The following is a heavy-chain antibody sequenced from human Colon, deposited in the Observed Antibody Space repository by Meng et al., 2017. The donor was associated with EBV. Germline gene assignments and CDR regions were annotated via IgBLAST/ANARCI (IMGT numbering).Heavy chain of an antibody. CDR2: IYYSGST. CDR3: ARSAMISAWFDP. CDR1: ARSISSRRYD. D-gene: IGHD3-22*01. J-gene: IGHJ5*02. V-gene: IGHV4-30-4*01. Sequence: HPLTLAPGLAVPAPSLSVHCAVSARSISSRRYDWRWTRQPPGKGLEWIGYIYYSGSTYYIPSLKSRVTISVDTAKNQFSLKLSSVTAADTAVYYCARSAMISAWFDPWGQGTLVTVSS.